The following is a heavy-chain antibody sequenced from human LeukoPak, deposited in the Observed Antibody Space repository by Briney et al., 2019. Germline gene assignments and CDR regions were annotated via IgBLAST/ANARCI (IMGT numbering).Heavy chain of an antibody. CDR3: AREPPPRVGKLSPTIDY. CDR2: IYTSGSN. V-gene: IGHV4-4*07. J-gene: IGHJ4*02. Sequence: PSETLSLTCTVSGGSISSYYWSWIRQPAGKGPEWIGRIYTSGSNNYNPFLKSPVTMSVATSKTQFSLKLSSVTAADTAVYYCAREPPPRVGKLSPTIDYWGQGILVTVSS. D-gene: IGHD3-10*01. CDR1: GGSISSYY.